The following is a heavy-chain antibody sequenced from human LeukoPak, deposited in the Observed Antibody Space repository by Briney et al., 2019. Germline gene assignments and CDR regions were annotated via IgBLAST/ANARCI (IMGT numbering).Heavy chain of an antibody. CDR1: GGSFSGYY. Sequence: PSETLSLTRAVYGGSFSGYYWSWIRQPPGKGXXXXXXXXXXXSTNYNPSLKSRVTISVDTSKNQFSLKLSSVTAADTAVYYCARGRGYDYIWGSYRPTYYFDYWGQGTLVTVSS. CDR3: ARGRGYDYIWGSYRPTYYFDY. CDR2: XXXXXST. J-gene: IGHJ4*02. D-gene: IGHD3-16*02. V-gene: IGHV4-34*01.